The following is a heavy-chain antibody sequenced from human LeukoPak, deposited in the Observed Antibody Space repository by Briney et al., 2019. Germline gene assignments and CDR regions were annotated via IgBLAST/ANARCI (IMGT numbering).Heavy chain of an antibody. CDR1: GGSASGRY. CDR2: IHYDGRT. CDR3: ARLVNYGYSDY. V-gene: IGHV4-59*02. D-gene: IGHD3-22*01. Sequence: SETLSLTCTVSGGSASGRYWTWIRQPPGKGLEWIGYIHYDGRTNYNPSFKSRVIVSLDTSNNQFSLNLKSVTAADTAAYYCARLVNYGYSDYWGQGTLVTVSS. J-gene: IGHJ4*02.